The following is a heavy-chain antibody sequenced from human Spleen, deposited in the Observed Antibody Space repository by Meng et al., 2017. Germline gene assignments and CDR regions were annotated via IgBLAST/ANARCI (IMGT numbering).Heavy chain of an antibody. CDR3: ARGPTTMAHDFDY. CDR2: VYESGSA. CDR1: GGSISSTNW. Sequence: QGRLQESGPGLVKPSGTLSLTCGVSGGSISSTNWWSWVRQSPGKGLEWIGEVYESGSANYNPSLKSRVTISVDKYKNQFSLKLSSVTAADTAVYYCARGPTTMAHDFDYWGQGTLVTVSS. J-gene: IGHJ4*02. V-gene: IGHV4-4*02. D-gene: IGHD4-11*01.